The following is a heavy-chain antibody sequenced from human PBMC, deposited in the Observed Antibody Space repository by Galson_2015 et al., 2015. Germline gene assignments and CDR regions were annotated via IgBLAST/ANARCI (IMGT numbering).Heavy chain of an antibody. D-gene: IGHD2-15*01. CDR3: AREPYCSVGSCYGFDY. V-gene: IGHV3-48*02. CDR2: ISSSSSTI. Sequence: SLRLSCAASGFTFSSYSMNWVRQAPGKGLEWVSYISSSSSTIYYADSVKGRFTISSDNAKNSLYLQMNSLRDEDTAVYYCAREPYCSVGSCYGFDYWGQGTLVTVSS. J-gene: IGHJ4*02. CDR1: GFTFSSYS.